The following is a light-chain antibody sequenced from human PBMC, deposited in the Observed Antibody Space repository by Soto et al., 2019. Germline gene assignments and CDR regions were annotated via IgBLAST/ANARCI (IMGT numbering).Light chain of an antibody. J-gene: IGLJ3*02. CDR1: SSNVGSNT. Sequence: QLVLTQPPSASGTPGQRVTISCSGSSSNVGSNTVSWYQQLPGTAPKVLIYSDDQRPSGVPDRFSGSRSGSSASLAISGLQSGDEADYYCQSYDTSLRGSGVFGGGTQLTVL. CDR3: QSYDTSLRGSGV. CDR2: SDD. V-gene: IGLV1-44*01.